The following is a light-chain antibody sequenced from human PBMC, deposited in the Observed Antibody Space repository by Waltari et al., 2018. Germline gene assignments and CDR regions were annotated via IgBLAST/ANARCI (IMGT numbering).Light chain of an antibody. CDR3: QQRNSYPYS. Sequence: DIQLTQSPSSLSASVGDRVTITCRASQGISRYLAWYQQKPGKAPQLLIYKASSLHSGVASRFSSSASGTEFTLTISSLQPEYVTVYYCQQRNSYPYSFGQGTKVEIK. V-gene: IGKV1-9*01. J-gene: IGKJ2*03. CDR1: QGISRY. CDR2: KAS.